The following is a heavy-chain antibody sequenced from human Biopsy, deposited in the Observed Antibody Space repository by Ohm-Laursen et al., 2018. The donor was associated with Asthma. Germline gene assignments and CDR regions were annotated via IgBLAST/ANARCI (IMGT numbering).Heavy chain of an antibody. CDR1: GYTFTSYA. J-gene: IGHJ3*02. Sequence: GASVKVPCKASGYTFTSYAMHWVRQAPGQRLEWMGWINAGNGNTKYSQKFQGRVTITRDTSASTAYMELSSLRSEDTAVYYCASSIAVADSDAFDIWGQGTMVTVSS. CDR3: ASSIAVADSDAFDI. D-gene: IGHD6-19*01. CDR2: INAGNGNT. V-gene: IGHV1-3*01.